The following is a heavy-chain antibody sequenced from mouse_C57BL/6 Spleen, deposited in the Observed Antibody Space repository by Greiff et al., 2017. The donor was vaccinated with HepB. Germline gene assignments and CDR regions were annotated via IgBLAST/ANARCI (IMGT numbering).Heavy chain of an antibody. CDR2: IDPNSGGT. V-gene: IGHV1-72*01. J-gene: IGHJ1*03. CDR3: ARTPITTVVARGYFDV. CDR1: GYTFTSYW. Sequence: QVQLKQPGAELVKPGASVKLSCKASGYTFTSYWMHWVKQRPGRGLEWIGRIDPNSGGTKYNEKFKSKATLTVDKPSSTAYMQLSSLTSEDSAVYYCARTPITTVVARGYFDVWGTGTTVTVSS. D-gene: IGHD1-1*01.